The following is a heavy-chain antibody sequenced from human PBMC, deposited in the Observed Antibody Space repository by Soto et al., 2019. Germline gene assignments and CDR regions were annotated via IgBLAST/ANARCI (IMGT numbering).Heavy chain of an antibody. V-gene: IGHV3-23*01. D-gene: IGHD3-16*02. Sequence: EVQLLESGGGLVQPGGSLSLSFAASGLTFRSFAMSWVRQAPGKGRDGVSAISGSGGSTYYADSVKGRFTISRDNSKNTLYLQMNSLRAEDTAVYYCAKGRITFGGVIVTQTFDYWGQGTLVTVSS. CDR2: ISGSGGST. CDR3: AKGRITFGGVIVTQTFDY. CDR1: GLTFRSFA. J-gene: IGHJ4*02.